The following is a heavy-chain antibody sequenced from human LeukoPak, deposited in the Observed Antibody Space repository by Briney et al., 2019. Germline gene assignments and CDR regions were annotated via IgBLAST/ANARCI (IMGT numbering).Heavy chain of an antibody. CDR1: GFTFSSYA. CDR2: ISGSGGST. Sequence: PGGSLRLSCAASGFTFSSYAMSWVRQAPGKGLERVSAISGSGGSTYYADSVKGRFTISRDNSKNTLYLQMNSLRAEDTAVYYCASAGIQLWSYYMDVWGKGTTVTVSS. V-gene: IGHV3-23*01. J-gene: IGHJ6*03. CDR3: ASAGIQLWSYYMDV. D-gene: IGHD5-18*01.